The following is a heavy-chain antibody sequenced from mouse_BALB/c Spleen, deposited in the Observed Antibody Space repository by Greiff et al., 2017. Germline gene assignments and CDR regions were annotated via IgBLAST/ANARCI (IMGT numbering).Heavy chain of an antibody. V-gene: IGHV5-12-1*01. CDR1: GFAFSSYE. D-gene: IGHD1-2*01. J-gene: IGHJ1*01. CDR3: ASLITTALFDV. Sequence: EVQGVESGGGLVKPGGSLKLSCAASGFAFSSYEMSWVRQTPEKRLEWVAYISSGGGSTYYPDTVKGRFTISSDNAKNTLYLQMSSLKSEDTAMYYCASLITTALFDVWGAGTTVTVSS. CDR2: ISSGGGST.